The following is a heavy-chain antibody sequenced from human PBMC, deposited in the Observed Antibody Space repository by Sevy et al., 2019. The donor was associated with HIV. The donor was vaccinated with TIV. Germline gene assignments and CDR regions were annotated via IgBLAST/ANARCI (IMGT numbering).Heavy chain of an antibody. Sequence: GGSLRLSCAASGFTFSSYEMNWVRQAPGKGLEWVSYISSSGSTIYYADSVKGRFTISRDNAKNSLYLQMNSLRAEDNAVYYCARDCLFVDDYGGNSVLDYYYYGMDVWGQGTTVTVSS. J-gene: IGHJ6*02. CDR2: ISSSGSTI. CDR1: GFTFSSYE. V-gene: IGHV3-48*03. CDR3: ARDCLFVDDYGGNSVLDYYYYGMDV. D-gene: IGHD4-17*01.